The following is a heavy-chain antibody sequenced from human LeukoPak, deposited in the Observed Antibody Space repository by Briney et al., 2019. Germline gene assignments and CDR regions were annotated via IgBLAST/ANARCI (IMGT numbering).Heavy chain of an antibody. J-gene: IGHJ4*02. CDR3: ARVMPGTNYYDSSGYYYAPSDY. D-gene: IGHD3-22*01. CDR1: GFTFGSYS. CDR2: ISSTSSYI. Sequence: GGSLRLSCAASGFTFGSYSVNWVRQAPGKGLEWVSSISSTSSYIYYADSVKGRFTISRDNAKNSLYLQMNSLRAEDTAVYFCARVMPGTNYYDSSGYYYAPSDYWGQGTLVTVSS. V-gene: IGHV3-21*01.